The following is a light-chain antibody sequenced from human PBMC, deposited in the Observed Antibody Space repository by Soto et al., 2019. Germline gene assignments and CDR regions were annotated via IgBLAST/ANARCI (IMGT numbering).Light chain of an antibody. V-gene: IGLV2-14*01. CDR2: DVT. CDR1: SSDVAGYNS. Sequence: QSALTQPASVSGSPGQSITISCTGTSSDVAGYNSVSWYRQDPGKAPKLTIYDVTYRPSGVSNRFSGSKSGNTASLTISGLQSEDEADYHCSSFTSSITYVFGTGTKVTVL. CDR3: SSFTSSITYV. J-gene: IGLJ1*01.